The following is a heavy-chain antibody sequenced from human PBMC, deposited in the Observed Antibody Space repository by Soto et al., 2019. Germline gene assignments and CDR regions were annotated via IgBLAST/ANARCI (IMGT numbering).Heavy chain of an antibody. V-gene: IGHV4-59*01. CDR2: IYYSGST. J-gene: IGHJ5*02. Sequence: SETLSLTCTVSGGSISSYYWSWIRQPPGKGLEWIGYIYYSGSTNYNPSLKSRVTISVDTSKNQFSLKLSSVTAADTAVYYCARAAYSSSWYRWFDPWGQGTLVTVSS. CDR1: GGSISSYY. D-gene: IGHD6-13*01. CDR3: ARAAYSSSWYRWFDP.